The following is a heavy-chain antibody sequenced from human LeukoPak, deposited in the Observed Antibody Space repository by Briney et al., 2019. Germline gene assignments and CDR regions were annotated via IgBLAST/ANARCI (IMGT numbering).Heavy chain of an antibody. D-gene: IGHD4-11*01. CDR2: IWYDGSNK. J-gene: IGHJ6*02. CDR1: GFTFSSYG. CDR3: ARVFTVTTTEDCYYYYGMDV. V-gene: IGHV3-33*01. Sequence: GGSLRLSCAASGFTFSSYGMHWVRQAPGKGLEWVAVIWYDGSNKYYADSVKGRFTISRDNSKNTLYLQMNSLRAEDTAVYYCARVFTVTTTEDCYYYYGMDVWGQGTTVTVSS.